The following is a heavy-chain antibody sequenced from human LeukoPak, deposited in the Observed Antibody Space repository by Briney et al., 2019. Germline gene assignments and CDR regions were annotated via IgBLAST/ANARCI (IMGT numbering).Heavy chain of an antibody. J-gene: IGHJ6*02. V-gene: IGHV3-11*01. Sequence: NPGGSLRLSCAASGFTFSDYNMNWVRQAPGKGLEWVSYITNGGSTKHHADSVKGRFAISRDNAKKTLYLQMNSLRAEDTAVYYCARSIGLTGGGVDVWGQGTTVTVSS. D-gene: IGHD3-9*01. CDR2: ITNGGSTK. CDR3: ARSIGLTGGGVDV. CDR1: GFTFSDYN.